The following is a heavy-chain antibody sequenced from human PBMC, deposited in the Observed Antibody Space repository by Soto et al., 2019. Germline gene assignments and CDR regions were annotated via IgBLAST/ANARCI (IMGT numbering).Heavy chain of an antibody. V-gene: IGHV4-59*02. D-gene: IGHD3-10*01. J-gene: IGHJ3*01. Sequence: QVQLQESGPGLVKPSETLSLTCTISGDSVRGYYWSWIRQSPGKRLEWITYIYSSGDTNYNPPLKSRVTRSIDLSKNQFSMRLSSVTEADTAVYYCARIPRLGSENSLSFDVWGPGTMVTVSS. CDR2: IYSSGDT. CDR1: GDSVRGYY. CDR3: ARIPRLGSENSLSFDV.